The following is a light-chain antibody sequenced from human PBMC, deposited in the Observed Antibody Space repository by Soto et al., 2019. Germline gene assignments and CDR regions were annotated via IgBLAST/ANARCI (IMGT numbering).Light chain of an antibody. Sequence: ALTQPASVSGSPGQSITISCTGTSSDVGGYNYVSWYQQHPGKAPKLMIYEVSNRPSGVSNRFSGSKSGNTASLTISGLQAEDEADYYCSSYTSSSRYVFGTGTKVTVL. CDR1: SSDVGGYNY. CDR3: SSYTSSSRYV. V-gene: IGLV2-14*01. J-gene: IGLJ1*01. CDR2: EVS.